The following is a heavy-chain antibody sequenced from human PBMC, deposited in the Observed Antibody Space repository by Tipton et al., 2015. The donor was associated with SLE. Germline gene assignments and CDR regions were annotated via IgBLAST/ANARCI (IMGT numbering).Heavy chain of an antibody. CDR1: GFTFSSYT. D-gene: IGHD7-27*01. J-gene: IGHJ4*02. CDR2: ISYDGSNK. CDR3: AREGNWAGEVDC. Sequence: SLRLSCAASGFTFSSYTMHWVRQAPGKGLEWVAVISYDGSNKYYADSVKGRFTISGDSSKNTLSLQMSGLRAEDTAVYYCAREGNWAGEVDCWGQGTLVTVSS. V-gene: IGHV3-30*04.